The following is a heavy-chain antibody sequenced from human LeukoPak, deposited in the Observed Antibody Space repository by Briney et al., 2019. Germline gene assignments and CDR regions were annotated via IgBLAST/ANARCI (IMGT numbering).Heavy chain of an antibody. D-gene: IGHD3-10*01. CDR2: IYSGGTT. CDR1: GFTFSSYS. J-gene: IGHJ5*02. Sequence: PGGSLRLSXAASGFTFSSYSMNWVRQAPGKGLEWVSVIYSGGTTYYADSVKGRFTISRDNSKNTLYLQMNSLRAEDTAVYYCARDDYYGSGTYYKGPRRWFDPWGQGTLVTVSS. V-gene: IGHV3-66*02. CDR3: ARDDYYGSGTYYKGPRRWFDP.